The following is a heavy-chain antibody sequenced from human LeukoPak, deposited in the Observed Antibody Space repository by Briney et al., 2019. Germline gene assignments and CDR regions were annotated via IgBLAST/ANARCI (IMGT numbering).Heavy chain of an antibody. CDR2: IIPMFGSS. V-gene: IGHV1-69*13. J-gene: IGHJ4*02. D-gene: IGHD1-1*01. CDR1: GYTFTSYG. Sequence: SVKVSCKACGYTFTSYGISWVRQGPGQGLEWIGGIIPMFGSSTYGQKFQGRVTITADESTSTVYMELSSLTSNDTAVYYCARDWGGTTGFFEYWGQGTLVTVSS. CDR3: ARDWGGTTGFFEY.